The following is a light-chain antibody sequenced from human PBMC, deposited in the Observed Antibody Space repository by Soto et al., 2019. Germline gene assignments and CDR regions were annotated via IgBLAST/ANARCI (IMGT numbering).Light chain of an antibody. CDR2: SSN. CDR3: ATWDDNLNGWV. J-gene: IGLJ3*02. CDR1: SSNIGTYT. Sequence: QAVVTQPPSASGAPGQRVTISCSGSSSNIGTYTANWYQQLPGTAPRLLIYSSNQRPSRVPDRFSGSKSGTSASLAISGLQSDDEADYYCATWDDNLNGWVFGGGTKLTVL. V-gene: IGLV1-44*01.